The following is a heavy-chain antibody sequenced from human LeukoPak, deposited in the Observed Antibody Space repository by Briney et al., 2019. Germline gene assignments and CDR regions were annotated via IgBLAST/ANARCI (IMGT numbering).Heavy chain of an antibody. Sequence: SETLSLTGTVSGGALSSYYWSWIRQPPGKGLEWIVYIYTSGSTNYNTSLKRRVTISVDPSKHQFSLKLSSVTASDTAVYYCARLTTDVVVPAARAYYYYCMDVWGKGTTVTVSS. V-gene: IGHV4-4*09. CDR3: ARLTTDVVVPAARAYYYYCMDV. D-gene: IGHD2-2*01. CDR1: GGALSSYY. CDR2: IYTSGST. J-gene: IGHJ6*03.